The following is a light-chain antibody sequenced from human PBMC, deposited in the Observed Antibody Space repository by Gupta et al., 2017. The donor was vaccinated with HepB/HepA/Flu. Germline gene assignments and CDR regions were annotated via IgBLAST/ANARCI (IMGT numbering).Light chain of an antibody. Sequence: DIQMTQSPSTLSASVGDRVTITCRASQSISNWLAWYQHKPGKAPKLLISKASSLESGVPSRFSGSGSETEFTLTISSLQPDDFATYYCQHEYVFPLTFAGGTKVEIK. CDR3: QHEYVFPLT. CDR2: KAS. V-gene: IGKV1-5*03. CDR1: QSISNW. J-gene: IGKJ4*01.